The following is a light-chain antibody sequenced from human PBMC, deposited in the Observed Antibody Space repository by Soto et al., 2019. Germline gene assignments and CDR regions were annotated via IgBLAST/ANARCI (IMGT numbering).Light chain of an antibody. J-gene: IGLJ2*01. Sequence: QSVLTQPPSASGTPGQRVTISCSGSSSNIGSNYVYWYQQLPGTAPKLLIYRNNQRPSGVPDRFSGSKSGTSASLAISGLRSEGGADYYCAAWDDSLSGPVFGGGTKLTGL. CDR1: SSNIGSNY. CDR2: RNN. CDR3: AAWDDSLSGPV. V-gene: IGLV1-47*01.